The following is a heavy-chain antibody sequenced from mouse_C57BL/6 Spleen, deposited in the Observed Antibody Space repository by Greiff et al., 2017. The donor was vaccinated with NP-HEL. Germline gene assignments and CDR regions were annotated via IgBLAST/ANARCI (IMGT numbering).Heavy chain of an antibody. J-gene: IGHJ3*01. D-gene: IGHD2-2*01. CDR2: IYPGDGDT. V-gene: IGHV1-82*01. CDR1: GYAFSSSW. CDR3: ARGYGSLAH. Sequence: QVQLQQSGPELVKPGASVKISCKASGYAFSSSWMNWVKQRPGKGLEWIGRIYPGDGDTNYNGKFKGKATLTADKSSSTAYMQLSSLTSEDSAVYFCARGYGSLAHWGQGTLFTVSA.